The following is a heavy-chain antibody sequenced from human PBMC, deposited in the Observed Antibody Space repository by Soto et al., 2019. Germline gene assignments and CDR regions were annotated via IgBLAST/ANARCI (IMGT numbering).Heavy chain of an antibody. J-gene: IGHJ5*02. Sequence: PGGSLRLSCAASGFTFSSYSMNWVRQAPGKGLEWVSSISSSSSYIYYADSVKGRFTISRDNAKNSLYLQMNSLRAEDTAVYYCAREGSSGYLLNWFDPWGQGTLVTVSS. D-gene: IGHD3-22*01. V-gene: IGHV3-21*01. CDR3: AREGSSGYLLNWFDP. CDR1: GFTFSSYS. CDR2: ISSSSSYI.